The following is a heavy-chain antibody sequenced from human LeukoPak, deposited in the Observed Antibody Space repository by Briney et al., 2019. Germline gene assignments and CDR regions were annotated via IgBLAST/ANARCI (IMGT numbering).Heavy chain of an antibody. V-gene: IGHV3-21*01. CDR2: ISSGTYI. J-gene: IGHJ3*02. Sequence: GGSLRLSCAASGFTFSSYSMKWVRQAPGKGREGVSSISSGTYIYYGGSLKGRFTISRDNAKNSLYPQMNSVRAEDTAVYYCARPVASANDAFDIWGQGPMVTVSS. CDR1: GFTFSSYS. D-gene: IGHD6-13*01. CDR3: ARPVASANDAFDI.